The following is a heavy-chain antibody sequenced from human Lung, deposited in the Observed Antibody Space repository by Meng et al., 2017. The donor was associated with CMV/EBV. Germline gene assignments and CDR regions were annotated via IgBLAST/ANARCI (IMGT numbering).Heavy chain of an antibody. Sequence: QVQVVQSGAEVKKPGASVKVSCKVSGYTLNELSMHWVRQAPGKGLEWMGGFDPEDGDTIYAHNLQGRVTMTEDTSTDSAYMELRSLRSDDTAVYYCARVEVGITSGDYWGQGTLVTVSS. CDR2: FDPEDGDT. V-gene: IGHV1-24*01. CDR1: GYTLNELS. D-gene: IGHD1-26*01. CDR3: ARVEVGITSGDY. J-gene: IGHJ4*02.